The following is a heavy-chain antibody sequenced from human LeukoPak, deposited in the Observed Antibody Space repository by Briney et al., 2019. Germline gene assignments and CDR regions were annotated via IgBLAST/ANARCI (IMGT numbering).Heavy chain of an antibody. Sequence: GSSVKFSCKASGGTFSSYAISWVRQAPGQGLEWMGSIIPILGIANYAQKFQGRVTITADKSTSTAYMELSSLRSEDTAVYYCARGAPYGSGSYLGDYWGQGTLVTVSS. CDR2: IIPILGIA. J-gene: IGHJ4*02. D-gene: IGHD3-10*01. V-gene: IGHV1-69*04. CDR1: GGTFSSYA. CDR3: ARGAPYGSGSYLGDY.